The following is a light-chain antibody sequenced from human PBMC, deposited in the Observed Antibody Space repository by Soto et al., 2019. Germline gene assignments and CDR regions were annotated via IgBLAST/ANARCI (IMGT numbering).Light chain of an antibody. J-gene: IGKJ1*01. Sequence: PSSLSASVGDRVTITCRASETIARYLNWYQQKPGKAPNLLIYAASTLKSGFPSRFSGTGSGTDFTLTISRLQPEDFATYYCQQTYNPPRTFGQGTKVDIK. CDR1: ETIARY. V-gene: IGKV1-39*01. CDR3: QQTYNPPRT. CDR2: AAS.